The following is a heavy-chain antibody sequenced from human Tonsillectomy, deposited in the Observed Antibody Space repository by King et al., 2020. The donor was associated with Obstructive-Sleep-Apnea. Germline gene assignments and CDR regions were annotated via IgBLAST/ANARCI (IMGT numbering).Heavy chain of an antibody. CDR3: ARDPSGY. CDR1: GFTFISYW. CDR2: IKQDGSEK. V-gene: IGHV3-7*01. D-gene: IGHD7-27*01. J-gene: IGHJ4*02. Sequence: QLVQSGGGLVQPGGSLRLSCAASGFTFISYWMSWVRQAPGKGLEWVANIKQDGSEKYYVDSVKGRFTISRDNAKNSLYLQMNSLRAEDTAVYYCARDPSGYWGQGTLVTVSS.